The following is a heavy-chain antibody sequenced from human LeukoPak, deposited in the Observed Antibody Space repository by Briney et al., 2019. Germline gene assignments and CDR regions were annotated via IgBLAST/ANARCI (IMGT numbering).Heavy chain of an antibody. CDR1: GYTFTGYY. CDR3: ARSREHTFDI. D-gene: IGHD1-26*01. J-gene: IGHJ3*02. CDR2: INPNSGDT. V-gene: IGHV1-2*02. Sequence: GASVKVSCKASGYTFTGYYIHWVRRAPGQGLECMGWINPNSGDTNYAPKFQGRVTMTRDTSISTAYMELSRLRSDDTAVYYCARSREHTFDIWGQGTMVTVSS.